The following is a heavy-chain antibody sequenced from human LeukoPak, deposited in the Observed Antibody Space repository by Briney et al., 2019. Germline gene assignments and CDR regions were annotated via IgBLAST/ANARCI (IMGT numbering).Heavy chain of an antibody. CDR2: ISWNSGSI. Sequence: GRSLRLSCAASGFTFDDYAMHWVRQAPGKGLEWVSGISWNSGSIGCADSVKGRFTISRDNAKNSLYLQMNSLRAEDTALYYCAKDSSYSSAHFDYWGQGTLVTVSS. CDR1: GFTFDDYA. V-gene: IGHV3-9*01. D-gene: IGHD6-25*01. CDR3: AKDSSYSSAHFDY. J-gene: IGHJ4*02.